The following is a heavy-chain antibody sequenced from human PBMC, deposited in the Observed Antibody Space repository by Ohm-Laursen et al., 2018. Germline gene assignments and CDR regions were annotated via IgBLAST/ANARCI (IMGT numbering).Heavy chain of an antibody. Sequence: SVKVSCNASGYTFTSYDINWVRQATGQGLEWMGWMNPTSGNTGYAEKFQGRVTMTRNTSISTAYMELSSLRSEDTAEYYCTREASGDYGYFDLWGRGTLVTVSS. CDR2: MNPTSGNT. CDR1: GYTFTSYD. V-gene: IGHV1-8*01. CDR3: TREASGDYGYFDL. J-gene: IGHJ2*01. D-gene: IGHD4-17*01.